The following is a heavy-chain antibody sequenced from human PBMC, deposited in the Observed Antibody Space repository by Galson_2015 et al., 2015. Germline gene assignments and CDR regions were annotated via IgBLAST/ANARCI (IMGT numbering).Heavy chain of an antibody. Sequence: IRQPPGKGLEWIGSIYYSGSTYYNPSLKSRVTISVDTSKNQFSLKLSSVTAADTAVYYCARHQGGGLWFGELLWRHDGGFDYWGQGTLVTVSS. CDR2: IYYSGST. CDR3: ARHQGGGLWFGELLWRHDGGFDY. V-gene: IGHV4-39*01. D-gene: IGHD3-10*01. J-gene: IGHJ4*02.